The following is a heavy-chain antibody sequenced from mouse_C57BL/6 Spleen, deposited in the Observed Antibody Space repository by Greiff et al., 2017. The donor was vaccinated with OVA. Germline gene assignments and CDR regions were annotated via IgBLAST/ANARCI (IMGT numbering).Heavy chain of an antibody. V-gene: IGHV1-59*01. D-gene: IGHD3-2*02. CDR1: GYTFTSYW. CDR3: ARGAAQAYYFDY. CDR2: IDPSDSYT. J-gene: IGHJ2*01. Sequence: QVQLQQPGAELVRPGTSVKLSCKASGYTFTSYWMHWVKQRPGQGLGWIGVIDPSDSYTNYNQKFKGKATLTVDTSSSTAYMQLSSLTSEDSAVYYCARGAAQAYYFDYWGQGTTLTVSS.